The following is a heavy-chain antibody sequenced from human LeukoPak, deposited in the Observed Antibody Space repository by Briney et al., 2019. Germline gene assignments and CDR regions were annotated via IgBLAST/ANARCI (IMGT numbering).Heavy chain of an antibody. CDR1: GYTFTSYG. V-gene: IGHV1-18*01. CDR3: ARVGLSYSYGSFDY. Sequence: ASVKASCKASGYTFTSYGISWVRQAPGQGLEWMGWISAYNGNTNYAQKLQGRVTMTTDTSTSTAYMELRSLRSDDTAVYYCARVGLSYSYGSFDYWGQGTLVTVSS. D-gene: IGHD5-18*01. J-gene: IGHJ4*02. CDR2: ISAYNGNT.